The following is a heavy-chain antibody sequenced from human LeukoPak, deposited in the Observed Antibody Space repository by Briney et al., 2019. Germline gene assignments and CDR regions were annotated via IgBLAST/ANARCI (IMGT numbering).Heavy chain of an antibody. J-gene: IGHJ4*02. D-gene: IGHD2-2*01. CDR3: ARRQGCSSTSCPPDY. CDR1: GYSITTYW. CDR2: IYPGDSDT. V-gene: IGHV5-51*01. Sequence: RGGSLNISWRGSGYSITTYWIGWVRQMPGKGLEWMGIIYPGDSDTRYTPSFQGQVPFSAAKSINTAYLQWSSLTASDTAMYYCARRQGCSSTSCPPDYWGQGTLVTVSP.